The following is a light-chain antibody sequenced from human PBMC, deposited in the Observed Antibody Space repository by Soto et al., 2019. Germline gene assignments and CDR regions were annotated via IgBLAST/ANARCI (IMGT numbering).Light chain of an antibody. CDR2: AAS. V-gene: IGKV1D-12*01. CDR1: QGFGSW. CDR3: QQSNSFPLT. J-gene: IGKJ4*01. Sequence: DIQMTQSPSSVSASVGDRVTITCRASQGFGSWLAWYQQKPGKAPKLLIYAASSLQRGVPSRFSGSGSGTDFTLTISSLQPEDFATYYCQQSNSFPLTVGGGTKVEIK.